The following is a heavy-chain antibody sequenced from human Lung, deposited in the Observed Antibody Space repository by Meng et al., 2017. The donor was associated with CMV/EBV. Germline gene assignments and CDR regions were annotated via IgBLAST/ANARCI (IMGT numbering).Heavy chain of an antibody. CDR1: DVSISNSSFF. Sequence: SETXSLTCTVSDVSISNSSFFWGWIRQPPGKGLEWIGSFFHSGDTYSNPSLRSRVAISVDTSKNQFSLRLNSVTATDTAVYYCARHLRGYSWPKSDWGQGTLVTVSS. D-gene: IGHD1-26*01. CDR3: ARHLRGYSWPKSD. CDR2: FFHSGDT. J-gene: IGHJ4*02. V-gene: IGHV4-39*01.